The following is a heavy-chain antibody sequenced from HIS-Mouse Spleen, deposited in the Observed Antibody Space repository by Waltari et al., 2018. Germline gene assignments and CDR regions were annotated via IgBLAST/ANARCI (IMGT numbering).Heavy chain of an antibody. J-gene: IGHJ2*01. CDR1: GGSISSSSYY. CDR2: IYYSGRT. V-gene: IGHV4-39*07. D-gene: IGHD6-13*01. Sequence: QLQLQESGPGLVKPSETLSLTCTVSGGSISSSSYYWGWIRQPPGKGREWIGSIYYSGRTYSNPSLKSRVTISVDTSKNQFSLKLSSVTAADTAVYYCAREIPYSSSWYDWYFDLWGRGTLVTVSS. CDR3: AREIPYSSSWYDWYFDL.